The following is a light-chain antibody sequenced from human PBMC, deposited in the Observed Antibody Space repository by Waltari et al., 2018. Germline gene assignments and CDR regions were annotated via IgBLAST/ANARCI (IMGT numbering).Light chain of an antibody. Sequence: QAGLTQPPSVSKGLRQTATLTCTGNSNNVGNQGAAWLQQHQCQPPRLLSSRNNNRPSGISERFSASRSGNPASLTITGLQPEDEADYYCSAWDSNLREYVFGTGTKVTVL. CDR2: RNN. V-gene: IGLV10-54*04. J-gene: IGLJ1*01. CDR1: SNNVGNQG. CDR3: SAWDSNLREYV.